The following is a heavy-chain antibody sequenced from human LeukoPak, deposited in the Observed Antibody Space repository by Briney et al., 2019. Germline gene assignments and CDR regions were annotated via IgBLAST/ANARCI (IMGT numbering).Heavy chain of an antibody. CDR2: INPNSGGT. D-gene: IGHD5-18*01. J-gene: IGHJ5*02. CDR1: GYTFTRYN. CDR3: ARDFRAAMVSDWFDP. V-gene: IGHV1-2*02. Sequence: GASVKVSCKASGYTFTRYNINWVRQATGQGLEWMGWINPNSGGTNYAQKFQGRVTMTRDTSISTAYMELSRLRSDDTAVYYCARDFRAAMVSDWFDPWGQGTLVTVSS.